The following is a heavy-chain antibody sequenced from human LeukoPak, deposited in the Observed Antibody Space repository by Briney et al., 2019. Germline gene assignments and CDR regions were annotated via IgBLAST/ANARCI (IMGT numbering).Heavy chain of an antibody. J-gene: IGHJ1*01. V-gene: IGHV3-9*03. D-gene: IGHD6-13*01. CDR2: ISWNSGGT. Sequence: GGSLRLSCAASGFTFDDYAMHWVRQAPGKGLEWVSGISWNSGGTGYADSVKGRFTISRDNAKNSLYLQMNTLRTEDMALYYCAKDNIAAAHRGYFQHWGQGTLVIVSS. CDR3: AKDNIAAAHRGYFQH. CDR1: GFTFDDYA.